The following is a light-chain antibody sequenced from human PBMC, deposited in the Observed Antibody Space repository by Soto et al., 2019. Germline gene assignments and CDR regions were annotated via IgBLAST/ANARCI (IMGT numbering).Light chain of an antibody. V-gene: IGKV3D-20*02. CDR2: DAS. Sequence: ENVLTQSPGTLSLSPGERATLSCKASQSVSSSYLAWYQQKPGQAPRLLIYDASNRATGIPARFSGSGSGTDFTLTISSLEPEDFAVYYCQQRSNWPPVTFGQGTKVDIK. CDR1: QSVSSSY. CDR3: QQRSNWPPVT. J-gene: IGKJ1*01.